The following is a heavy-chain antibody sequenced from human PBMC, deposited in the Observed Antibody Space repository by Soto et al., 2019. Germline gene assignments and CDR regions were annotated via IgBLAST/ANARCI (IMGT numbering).Heavy chain of an antibody. V-gene: IGHV1-46*01. D-gene: IGHD1-7*01. Sequence: CWACAYPFTGSAMQWVRPPQGERLEWMGIINASGGSTSYAQKFQGRVTMTRDTSTSTVYMELSRLRSEDTAVYYCARLVGNYGPSPESAVDLCGQGTMFTVSS. J-gene: IGHJ3*01. CDR2: INASGGST. CDR1: AYPFTGSA. CDR3: ARLVGNYGPSPESAVDL.